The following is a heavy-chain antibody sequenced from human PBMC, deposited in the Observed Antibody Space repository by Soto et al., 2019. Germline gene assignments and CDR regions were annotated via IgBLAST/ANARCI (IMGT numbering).Heavy chain of an antibody. J-gene: IGHJ6*03. Sequence: SVKVSCKASGGTFSSYTISWVRQAPGQGLEWTGRIIPILGIANYAQKFQGRVTITADKSTSTAYMELSSLRSEDTAVYYCARGRFSSNRCYPPPLNYYYYMDVWGKGTTVTGSS. V-gene: IGHV1-69*02. CDR1: GGTFSSYT. D-gene: IGHD2-2*01. CDR2: IIPILGIA. CDR3: ARGRFSSNRCYPPPLNYYYYMDV.